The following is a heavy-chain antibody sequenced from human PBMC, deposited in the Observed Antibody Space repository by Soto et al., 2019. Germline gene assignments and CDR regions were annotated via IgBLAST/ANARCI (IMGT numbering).Heavy chain of an antibody. Sequence: GGSLRLSCAASGFTFSDYYMSWIRQAPGKGLEWVSYISSSGSTIYYADSVKGRFTISRDNAKNSLYLQMNSLRAEDTAVYYCARDPSANCSGGSCYNPDDYWGQGTLVTVSS. J-gene: IGHJ4*02. CDR1: GFTFSDYY. CDR2: ISSSGSTI. V-gene: IGHV3-11*04. CDR3: ARDPSANCSGGSCYNPDDY. D-gene: IGHD2-15*01.